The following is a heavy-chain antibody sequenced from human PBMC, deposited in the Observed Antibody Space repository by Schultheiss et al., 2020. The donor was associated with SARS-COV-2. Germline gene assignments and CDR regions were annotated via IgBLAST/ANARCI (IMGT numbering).Heavy chain of an antibody. CDR3: ARGYCSDTNSPSPDNWLDP. CDR1: GDSVSSNSAA. D-gene: IGHD2-2*01. CDR2: TYYRSKWYN. Sequence: SQTLSLTCAISGDSVSSNSAAWNWIRQSPSRGLEWLGRTYYRSKWYNDYAVSVKSRITINPDTSKNQFSLQLNSVTPEDTAVYYCARGYCSDTNSPSPDNWLDPWGQGTLVTVSS. V-gene: IGHV6-1*01. J-gene: IGHJ5*02.